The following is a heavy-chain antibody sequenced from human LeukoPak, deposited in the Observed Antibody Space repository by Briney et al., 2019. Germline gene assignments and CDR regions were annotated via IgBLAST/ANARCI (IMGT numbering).Heavy chain of an antibody. CDR3: ARGGGSGHKENWFDP. Sequence: ASLTLSCTASGYTFTTYDIHWVRQAPGQGLEWMGWMNPNSGNTGYTQTFQGRVTMTRNTSISTAYMELTSLRSEDTAVYYCARGGGSGHKENWFDPWGQGTLVTVSS. CDR2: MNPNSGNT. CDR1: GYTFTTYD. J-gene: IGHJ5*02. V-gene: IGHV1-8*01. D-gene: IGHD6-19*01.